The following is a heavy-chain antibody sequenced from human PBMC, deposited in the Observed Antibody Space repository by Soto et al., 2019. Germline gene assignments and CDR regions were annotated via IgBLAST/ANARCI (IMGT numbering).Heavy chain of an antibody. D-gene: IGHD1-26*01. CDR2: IIPIFGTA. CDR1: GGTFSSYA. Sequence: SVKVSCKASGGTFSSYAISWVRQAPGQGLEWMGGIIPIFGTANYAQKFQGRVTITADESTSTAYMELSSLRSEDTAVYYCARARVGGIVGATPVTQDYYYYGMDVWGQGTTVTVPS. J-gene: IGHJ6*02. CDR3: ARARVGGIVGATPVTQDYYYYGMDV. V-gene: IGHV1-69*13.